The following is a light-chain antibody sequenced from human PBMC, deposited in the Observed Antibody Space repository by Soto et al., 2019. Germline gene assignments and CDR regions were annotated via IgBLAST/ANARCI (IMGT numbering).Light chain of an antibody. Sequence: DIQMTQSPSTMSASVGDRVTITCRASQSISSWLAWYQQKPGKAPKLLIYKASSLESGVTSRFSGSGSGTEFTLTISSLQPDDFAAYYCQHYNSYSPMYTFGQGTKLEIK. CDR2: KAS. CDR3: QHYNSYSPMYT. J-gene: IGKJ2*01. V-gene: IGKV1-5*03. CDR1: QSISSW.